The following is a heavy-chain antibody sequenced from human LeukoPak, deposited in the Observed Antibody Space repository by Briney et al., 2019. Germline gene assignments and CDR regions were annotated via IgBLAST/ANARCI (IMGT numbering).Heavy chain of an antibody. CDR3: ARDLGDITMVRGDADY. Sequence: GGSLRLSCAASGFTFSSYEMNWVRQAPGKGLEWVSYISSSGSTIYYADSVKGRFTISRDNAKISLYLQMNSLRPEDTAVYYCARDLGDITMVRGDADYWGQGTLVTVSS. J-gene: IGHJ4*02. D-gene: IGHD3-10*01. V-gene: IGHV3-48*03. CDR2: ISSSGSTI. CDR1: GFTFSSYE.